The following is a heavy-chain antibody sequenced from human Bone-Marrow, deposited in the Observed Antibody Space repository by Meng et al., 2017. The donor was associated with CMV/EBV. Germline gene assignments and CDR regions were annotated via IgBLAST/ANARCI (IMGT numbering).Heavy chain of an antibody. CDR3: ARGRDIVVVPAAHYYGMDV. J-gene: IGHJ6*02. Sequence: SETLALTCTVSGGSVSSGSYYWSWIRQPPGKGLEWIGYIYYSGSTNYNPSLKSRVTISVDTSKNQFALKLSSVTAADTAVYYCARGRDIVVVPAAHYYGMDVWGQGTTVTVSS. D-gene: IGHD2-2*01. V-gene: IGHV4-61*01. CDR2: IYYSGST. CDR1: GGSVSSGSYY.